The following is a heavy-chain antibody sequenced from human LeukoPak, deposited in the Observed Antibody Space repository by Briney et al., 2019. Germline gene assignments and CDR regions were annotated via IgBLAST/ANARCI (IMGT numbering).Heavy chain of an antibody. CDR3: ARVGSSGWYVHPTLDY. CDR2: INPSNGDT. D-gene: IGHD6-19*01. CDR1: GYTFSGYY. Sequence: RASVKVSCKASGYTFSGYYIHWVRQAPGQRLEWMAWINPSNGDTNYAQKFQGRVTMTRDTSISTAYMELTRLISDDTAVYYCARVGSSGWYVHPTLDYWGQGTLVTVSS. V-gene: IGHV1-2*02. J-gene: IGHJ4*02.